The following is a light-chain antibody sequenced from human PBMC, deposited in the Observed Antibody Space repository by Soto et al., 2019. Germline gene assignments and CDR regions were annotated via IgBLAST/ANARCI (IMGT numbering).Light chain of an antibody. CDR3: NSYTSSNTLV. CDR1: SSDVGGYNY. J-gene: IGLJ1*01. CDR2: AVS. Sequence: QSALTQPASVSGSPGQSITISCTGTSSDVGGYNYVSWYQQHPGKAPKTMIYAVSNRPSGVSYRFSGSKSGNTASLTISGLQAEDEADDYCNSYTSSNTLVFGTGTKVTVL. V-gene: IGLV2-14*01.